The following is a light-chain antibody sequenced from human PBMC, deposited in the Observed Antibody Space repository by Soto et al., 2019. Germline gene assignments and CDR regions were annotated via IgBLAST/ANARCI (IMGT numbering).Light chain of an antibody. V-gene: IGKV3-15*01. CDR2: GAS. J-gene: IGKJ4*01. CDR3: QQYDNWSPLT. Sequence: EIVMTQSPATLSVSPGDRATLYCRAGQNVSSNLAWYQQKFGQAPTLLIYGASTRATGIPARFSGSGSGTEFSLTISSLQSEDFAFYYCQQYDNWSPLTFGGGTKVEIK. CDR1: QNVSSN.